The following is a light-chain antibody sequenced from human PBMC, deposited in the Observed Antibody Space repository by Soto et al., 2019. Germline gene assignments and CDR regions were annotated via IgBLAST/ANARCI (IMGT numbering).Light chain of an antibody. CDR3: MQATQYRPYT. CDR2: KVS. V-gene: IGKV2-24*01. Sequence: DIVLTQTPLSSPVTLGQPASISCRSSQSLVHSDGNTYLSWCHQRPGQPPRLLIGKVSNRFSGVPDRFSGSGAGTDFTLKISRVEAEDVGIYFCMQATQYRPYTFGQGTKLEIK. J-gene: IGKJ2*01. CDR1: QSLVHSDGNTY.